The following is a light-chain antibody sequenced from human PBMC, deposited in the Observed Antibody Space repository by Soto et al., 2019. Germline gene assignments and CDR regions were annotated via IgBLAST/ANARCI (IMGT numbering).Light chain of an antibody. Sequence: QSVLTQPASVSGSPGQSITISCTGSSSDIGRYDYVSWYQQLPGKAPKLIIYRVINRPSGISGRFSGSKSGNSASLSISGLQPEDEASYFCGSYTSATTWVFGGGTKLTVL. CDR1: SSDIGRYDY. V-gene: IGLV2-14*03. J-gene: IGLJ3*02. CDR2: RVI. CDR3: GSYTSATTWV.